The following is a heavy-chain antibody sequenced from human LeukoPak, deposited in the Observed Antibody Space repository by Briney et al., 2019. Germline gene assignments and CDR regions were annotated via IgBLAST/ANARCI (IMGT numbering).Heavy chain of an antibody. V-gene: IGHV3-74*01. Sequence: GGSLRLSCAASGFTLSSYWMHWVRQVPGKGLVSVSQINGDGSNAYYADSVKGRFTISRDNAKNTLYLQVNNLRAEDTAVYYCAKQMRDWGQGTLVTVSS. D-gene: IGHD1/OR15-1a*01. J-gene: IGHJ4*02. CDR1: GFTLSSYW. CDR3: AKQMRD. CDR2: INGDGSNA.